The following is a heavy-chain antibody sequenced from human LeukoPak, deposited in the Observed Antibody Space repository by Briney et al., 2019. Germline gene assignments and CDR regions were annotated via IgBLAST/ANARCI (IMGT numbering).Heavy chain of an antibody. CDR2: ISAYNGNT. CDR1: GYTFTSYG. J-gene: IGHJ4*02. D-gene: IGHD6-6*01. Sequence: ASVKVSCKAFGYTFTSYGIIWVRQAPGQGLEWMGWISAYNGNTNYAQKLQGRVTMTTDASTSTAYMELRSLRSDDTAVYYCARDIEGSIAARVDFDYWGQGTLVTVSS. CDR3: ARDIEGSIAARVDFDY. V-gene: IGHV1-18*01.